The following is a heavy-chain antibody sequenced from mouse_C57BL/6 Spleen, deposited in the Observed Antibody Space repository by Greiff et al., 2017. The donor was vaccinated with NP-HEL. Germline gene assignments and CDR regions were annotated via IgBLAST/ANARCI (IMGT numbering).Heavy chain of an antibody. CDR2: ILPGSGST. CDR1: GYTFTGYW. J-gene: IGHJ3*01. CDR3: AIPSYYYGGFAY. Sequence: VQGVESGAELMKPGASVKLSCKASGYTFTGYWIEWVKQRPGHGLEWIGVILPGSGSTNYNEKFKGKATLTADTSSSTAYMQLSSLTTEDAAIYYCAIPSYYYGGFAYWGQGTLVTVSA. D-gene: IGHD1-1*01. V-gene: IGHV1-9*01.